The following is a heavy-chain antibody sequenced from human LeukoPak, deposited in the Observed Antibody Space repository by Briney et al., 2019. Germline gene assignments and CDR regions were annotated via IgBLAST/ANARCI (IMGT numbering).Heavy chain of an antibody. CDR2: IYSGGNS. D-gene: IGHD3-10*01. Sequence: GGSLRLSCAASGFSVSNNYMSWVRQAPGKGLEWVSVIYSGGNSYYADSVKGRYTISRDNSKSTLYLQMNSLRAEDTAVYYCARESGFGELFPYCMDVWGQGTTVTVSS. CDR1: GFSVSNNY. V-gene: IGHV3-53*01. CDR3: ARESGFGELFPYCMDV. J-gene: IGHJ6*02.